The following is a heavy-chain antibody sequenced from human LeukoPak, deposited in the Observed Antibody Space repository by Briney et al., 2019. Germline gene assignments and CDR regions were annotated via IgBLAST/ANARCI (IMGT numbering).Heavy chain of an antibody. CDR3: ARDRLEEEGFGELFDY. CDR1: GYTFTSYA. V-gene: IGHV1-3*01. D-gene: IGHD3-10*01. Sequence: GASVKVSCKASGYTFTSYAMHWVRQAPGQRLEWMGWINAGNGNTKFSQKFQGRVTITRDTSASTAYMELSSLRSEDTAVYYCARDRLEEEGFGELFDYWGQGTLVTVSS. J-gene: IGHJ4*02. CDR2: INAGNGNT.